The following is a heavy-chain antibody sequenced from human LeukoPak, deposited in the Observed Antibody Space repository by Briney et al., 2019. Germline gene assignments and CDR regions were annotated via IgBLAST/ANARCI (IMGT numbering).Heavy chain of an antibody. Sequence: SETLSLTCTVPGGSISSGGYYWSWIRQHPGKGLEWIGYIYYSGSTYYNPSLKSRVTISVDTSKNQFSLKLSSVTAADTAVYYCARDRSGDIQDWGQGTLVTVSS. J-gene: IGHJ4*02. CDR3: ARDRSGDIQD. V-gene: IGHV4-31*03. D-gene: IGHD3-9*01. CDR1: GGSISSGGYY. CDR2: IYYSGST.